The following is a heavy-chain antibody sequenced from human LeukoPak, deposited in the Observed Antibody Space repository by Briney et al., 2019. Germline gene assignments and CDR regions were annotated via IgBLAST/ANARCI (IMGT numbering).Heavy chain of an antibody. J-gene: IGHJ4*02. CDR1: GGSISSSSYY. CDR2: IYYSGST. V-gene: IGHV4-39*01. CDR3: ARPARRGYYFDY. Sequence: SETLPLTCTVSGGSISSSSYYWGWIRQPPGKGLEWIGSIYYSGSTYYNPSLKSRVTISVDTSKNQFSLKLSSVTAADTAVYYCARPARRGYYFDYWGQGTLVTVSS. D-gene: IGHD1-14*01.